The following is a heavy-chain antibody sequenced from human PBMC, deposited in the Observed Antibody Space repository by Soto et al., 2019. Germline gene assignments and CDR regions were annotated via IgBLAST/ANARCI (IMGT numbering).Heavy chain of an antibody. V-gene: IGHV3-33*01. CDR1: GFTFNKYG. CDR2: MWYETSNK. D-gene: IGHD6-6*01. CDR3: ARGSIAARPGGFDY. J-gene: IGHJ4*02. Sequence: GESLRLSCVASGFTFNKYGIHWVRQTPGKGLEWVAVMWYETSNKYYADSVKGRFTISRDSSENTLYLQMNSLTAADTAVYYCARGSIAARPGGFDYWGQGTLVTV.